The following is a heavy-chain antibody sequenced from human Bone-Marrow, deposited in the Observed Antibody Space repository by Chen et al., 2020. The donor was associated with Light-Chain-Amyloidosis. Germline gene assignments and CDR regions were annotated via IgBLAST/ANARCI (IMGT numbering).Heavy chain of an antibody. J-gene: IGHJ4*02. V-gene: IGHV5-51*01. D-gene: IGHD4-4*01. CDR2: IYPDNSYA. CDR3: ARRREGYSVDY. Sequence: VQPEQSGPEVKKPGESLKISCKGSGFTFPNYWIGWVRQMTGKGLEWMGVIYPDNSYARYSPSVEGQVTSSADKSITTADLQWGCLKASDTAMYCWARRREGYSVDYWGQGTLVTVSS. CDR1: GFTFPNYW.